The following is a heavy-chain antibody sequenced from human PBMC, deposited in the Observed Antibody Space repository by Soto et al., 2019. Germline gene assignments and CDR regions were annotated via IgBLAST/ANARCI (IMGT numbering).Heavy chain of an antibody. CDR3: ARGDSAELPTIYWYFDL. CDR1: GDTFSSYA. J-gene: IGHJ2*01. D-gene: IGHD2-15*01. Sequence: GVSVKVYCKTFGDTFSSYAIGWVRKAPGQGLDWLGGIIPIFGTANYAQKFQGRVTITADESTSTAYMELSSLTSEDTAVYYCARGDSAELPTIYWYFDLWGRGTLVTVSS. V-gene: IGHV1-69*13. CDR2: IIPIFGTA.